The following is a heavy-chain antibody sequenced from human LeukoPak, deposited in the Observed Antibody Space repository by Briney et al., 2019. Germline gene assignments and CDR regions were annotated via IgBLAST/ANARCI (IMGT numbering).Heavy chain of an antibody. D-gene: IGHD2-8*01. J-gene: IGHJ6*03. CDR2: IGTAGEI. CDR3: ARDRYCTNGVCYDMDV. Sequence: PGGSLRLSCAASGFTFSSYDIHWVRQATGKGLEWVSGIGTAGEIYYPGSVKGRFTISRENAKNSLYLQMNSLRAGDTAVYYCARDRYCTNGVCYDMDVWGKGTTVTVSS. V-gene: IGHV3-13*01. CDR1: GFTFSSYD.